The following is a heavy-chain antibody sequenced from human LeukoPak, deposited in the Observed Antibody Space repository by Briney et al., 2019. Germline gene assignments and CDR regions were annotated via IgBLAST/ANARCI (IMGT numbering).Heavy chain of an antibody. CDR2: ISDSGGST. J-gene: IGHJ4*02. V-gene: IGHV3-23*01. CDR1: GFPFSSYA. Sequence: PGGSLRLSCSASGFPFSSYAMHWVRQAPGKGLEYVSAISDSGGSTYYAAFVKGRFTIYRDNSKNTLYLQMNSLRAEDTAVYYCAKDGSYYFDYWGQGTLVTVSS. CDR3: AKDGSYYFDY.